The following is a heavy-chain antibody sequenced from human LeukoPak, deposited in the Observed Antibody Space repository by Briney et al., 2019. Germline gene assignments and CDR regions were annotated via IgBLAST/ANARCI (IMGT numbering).Heavy chain of an antibody. CDR3: ARDCTSGSYYHTLCDP. CDR2: IYYSGST. J-gene: IGHJ5*02. Sequence: SDTLSLTCAVSGDSISSYYWSWIRQPPGKGLEWIGSIYYSGSTNYNPSLKSRVTISLYTSMNQFSLKLSSVAAAETAVYFCARDCTSGSYYHTLCDPWGQGALVTVSS. V-gene: IGHV4-59*01. D-gene: IGHD3-10*01. CDR1: GDSISSYY.